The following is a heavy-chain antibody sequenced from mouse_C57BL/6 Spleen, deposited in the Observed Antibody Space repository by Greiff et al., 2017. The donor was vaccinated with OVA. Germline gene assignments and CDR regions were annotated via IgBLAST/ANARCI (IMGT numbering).Heavy chain of an antibody. CDR3: TKVEYDGYYGY. D-gene: IGHD2-3*01. V-gene: IGHV1-5*01. CDR1: GYTFTSYW. Sequence: EVQLQQSGTVLARPGASVKMSCKTSGYTFTSYWMHWVKQRPGQGLEWIGAIYPGNSDTSYNQKFKGKAKLTAVTSASTAYMELSSLTNEDSAVYYCTKVEYDGYYGYWGQGTTLTVSS. CDR2: IYPGNSDT. J-gene: IGHJ2*01.